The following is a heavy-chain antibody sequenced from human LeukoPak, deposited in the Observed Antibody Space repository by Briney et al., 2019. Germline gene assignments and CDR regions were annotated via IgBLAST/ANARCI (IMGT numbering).Heavy chain of an antibody. J-gene: IGHJ4*02. CDR1: GFTFDDYA. V-gene: IGHV3-9*01. CDR3: AKDKSHSSSSPFDY. Sequence: GGSLRLSCAASGFTFDDYAMHWVRQAPGKGLEWVSGISWNSGSIGYADSVKGRFTISRDNAKNSLYLQMNSLRAEDTALYYCAKDKSHSSSSPFDYWGQGTLVTVSS. CDR2: ISWNSGSI. D-gene: IGHD6-13*01.